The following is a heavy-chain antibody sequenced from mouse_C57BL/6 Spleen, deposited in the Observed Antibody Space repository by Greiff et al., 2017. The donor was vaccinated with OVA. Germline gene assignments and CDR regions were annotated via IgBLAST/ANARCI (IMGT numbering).Heavy chain of an antibody. CDR1: GFSLTSYG. V-gene: IGHV2-6*01. CDR3: ASDRDDSPFAY. J-gene: IGHJ3*01. CDR2: IWGVGST. Sequence: QVQLKQSGPGLVAPSQSLSITCTVSGFSLTSYGVDWVRQPPGKGLEWLGVIWGVGSTNYNSALKSRLSISKDNSKSQVVLNMNSLQTDDTAVYYWASDRDDSPFAYWGQGTLVTVSA. D-gene: IGHD2-4*01.